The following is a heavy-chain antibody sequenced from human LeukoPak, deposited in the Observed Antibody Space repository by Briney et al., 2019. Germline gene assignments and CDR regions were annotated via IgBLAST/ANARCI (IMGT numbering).Heavy chain of an antibody. CDR1: GHSFTSYW. J-gene: IGHJ4*02. CDR3: ARTSWFGVDY. CDR2: IDPSDSYT. D-gene: IGHD3-10*01. Sequence: HGESLKISCKGSGHSFTSYWISWVRQMPGKGLEWMGRIDPSDSYTNYSPSFQGHVTISADKSISTAYLQWSSLTASDTAMYYCARTSWFGVDYWGQRTLLTVSS. V-gene: IGHV5-10-1*01.